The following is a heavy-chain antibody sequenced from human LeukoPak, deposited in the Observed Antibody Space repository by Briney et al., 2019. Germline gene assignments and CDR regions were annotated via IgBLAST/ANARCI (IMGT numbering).Heavy chain of an antibody. D-gene: IGHD3-3*01. CDR2: IKQDESER. Sequence: GGSLRLSCAASGFTFSSYWMAWVRQAPGKGPEWVANIKQDESERYYVDSVKGRFAISRDNAKNLLYLQMSSLTAEDTAVYYCARRPSGYGTIFGVVIHGRGRKPYFDYWGQGTLVTVSS. CDR1: GFTFSSYW. V-gene: IGHV3-7*01. CDR3: ARRPSGYGTIFGVVIHGRGRKPYFDY. J-gene: IGHJ4*02.